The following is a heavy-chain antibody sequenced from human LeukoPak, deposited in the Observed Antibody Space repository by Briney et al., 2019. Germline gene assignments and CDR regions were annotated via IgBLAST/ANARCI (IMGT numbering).Heavy chain of an antibody. V-gene: IGHV3-23*01. Sequence: GGSLRLSCAASGFTFSTYAMTWVRQAPGKGLEWVSAISGSGGRTYYADSVKRRFTISRDNSKNTLYLQMNSLRAEDTAVYYCAKGPYYYDSSGYSRRWFDPWGQGTLVTVSS. CDR1: GFTFSTYA. D-gene: IGHD3-22*01. J-gene: IGHJ5*02. CDR2: ISGSGGRT. CDR3: AKGPYYYDSSGYSRRWFDP.